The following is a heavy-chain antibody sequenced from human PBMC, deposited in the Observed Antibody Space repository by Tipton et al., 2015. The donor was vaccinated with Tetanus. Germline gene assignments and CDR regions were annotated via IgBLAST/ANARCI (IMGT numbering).Heavy chain of an antibody. V-gene: IGHV3-30-3*01. CDR2: ISKDGIYR. CDR1: GFTFSSYP. J-gene: IGHJ4*02. Sequence: SLRLSCTASGFTFSSYPLHWVRQAPGKGLEWMTAISKDGIYRFYAESVTGRFTISRYNSKNTLSLQMDSLSPEDTAVYYCARQPVPGEWLYYFWGQGTLVTVSS. CDR3: ARQPVPGEWLYYF. D-gene: IGHD3-3*01.